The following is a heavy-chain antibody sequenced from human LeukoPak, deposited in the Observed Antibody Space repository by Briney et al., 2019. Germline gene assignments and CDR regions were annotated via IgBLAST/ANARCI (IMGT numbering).Heavy chain of an antibody. V-gene: IGHV4-31*03. J-gene: IGHJ4*02. CDR3: ASGDTLGEYYFDY. Sequence: PSQTLSLTCTVSGGSISSGGYYWSWIRQHPGKGLEWIGYIYYSGSTYYNPSLKSRVTISVDTSKNQFSLKLSSVTAADTAVYYCASGDTLGEYYFDYWGQGTLVTVSS. CDR1: GGSISSGGYY. D-gene: IGHD5-18*01. CDR2: IYYSGST.